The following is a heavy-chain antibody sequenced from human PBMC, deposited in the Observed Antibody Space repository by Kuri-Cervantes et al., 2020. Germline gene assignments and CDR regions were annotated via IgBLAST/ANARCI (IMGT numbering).Heavy chain of an antibody. CDR3: ARHSDSSGYNSPLGY. Sequence: GGSLRLSCAASGFTFSSYSMNWVRQAPGKGLEWVSSISSSSSYIYYADSVKGRFTISRDNAKNSLYLQMNSLRAEDTAVYYCARHSDSSGYNSPLGYWGQGTLVTVSS. CDR2: ISSSSSYI. V-gene: IGHV3-21*01. CDR1: GFTFSSYS. D-gene: IGHD3-22*01. J-gene: IGHJ4*02.